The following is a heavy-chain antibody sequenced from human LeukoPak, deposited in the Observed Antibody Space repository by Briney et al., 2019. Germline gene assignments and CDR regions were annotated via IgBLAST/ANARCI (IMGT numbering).Heavy chain of an antibody. J-gene: IGHJ4*02. CDR3: ARRRAVAGFDY. CDR1: GASINNINYY. D-gene: IGHD6-19*01. CDR2: ISYSETS. V-gene: IGHV4-39*07. Sequence: SETLSLTCTVSGASINNINYYWGWIRQPPGKGLEWIGSISYSETSYYNPSLKSRVTISVDKSKNQFSLKLSSVTAADTAVYYCARRRAVAGFDYWGQGTLVTVSS.